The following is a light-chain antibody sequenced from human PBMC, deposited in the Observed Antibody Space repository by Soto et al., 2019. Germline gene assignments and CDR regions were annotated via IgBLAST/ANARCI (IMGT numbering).Light chain of an antibody. J-gene: IGKJ5*01. CDR2: GAS. Sequence: EIVMTQSPATLSVSPWERATLSCRASQSVSSNLAWYQQKLGQAPRLLLYGASTRATGIPVRFSGSGSGTEFTLTISSLQSEDFAVYYCQQYNSWPPITFGQGTRLEIK. V-gene: IGKV3-15*01. CDR1: QSVSSN. CDR3: QQYNSWPPIT.